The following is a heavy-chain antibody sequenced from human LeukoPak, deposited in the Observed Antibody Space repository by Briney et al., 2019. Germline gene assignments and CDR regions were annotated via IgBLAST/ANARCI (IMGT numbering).Heavy chain of an antibody. CDR1: GFTFSSYG. Sequence: PGGSLRLSCAASGFTFSSYGMSWVRQAPGKGLEWVSVISGSGGSTFYADFVKGRFTISRDNSKHTLYLQMNSLRAEDTALYYCARGGFGRPFDYWGQGTLVTVSS. J-gene: IGHJ4*02. CDR2: ISGSGGST. CDR3: ARGGFGRPFDY. V-gene: IGHV3-23*01. D-gene: IGHD3-10*01.